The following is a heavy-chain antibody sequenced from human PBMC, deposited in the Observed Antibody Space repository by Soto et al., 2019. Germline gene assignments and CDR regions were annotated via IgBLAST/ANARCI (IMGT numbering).Heavy chain of an antibody. CDR2: ISSSGSTI. Sequence: QVQLVESGGGLVKPGGSLRLSSAASGFTFSDYYMSWIRQAPGKGLEWVSYISSSGSTIYYADSVKGRFTISRDNAKNALNLQMNSLRAEDTAVYYCASPTVTPHYGMDVWGQGTTVTVSS. CDR1: GFTFSDYY. V-gene: IGHV3-11*01. D-gene: IGHD4-17*01. CDR3: ASPTVTPHYGMDV. J-gene: IGHJ6*02.